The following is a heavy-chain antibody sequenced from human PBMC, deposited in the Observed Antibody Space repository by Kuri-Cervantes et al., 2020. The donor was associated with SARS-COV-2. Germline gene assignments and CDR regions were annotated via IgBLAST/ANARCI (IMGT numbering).Heavy chain of an antibody. Sequence: PSMKVSCKASGYTFTSYAMNWVRQAPGQGLEWMGWISAYNGNTNYAQKLQGRVTMTTDTSTSTAYMELRSLRSDDTAVYYCAVSSWYFSPDVWGQGTTVT. CDR1: GYTFTSYA. D-gene: IGHD6-13*01. J-gene: IGHJ6*02. V-gene: IGHV1-18*01. CDR3: AVSSWYFSPDV. CDR2: ISAYNGNT.